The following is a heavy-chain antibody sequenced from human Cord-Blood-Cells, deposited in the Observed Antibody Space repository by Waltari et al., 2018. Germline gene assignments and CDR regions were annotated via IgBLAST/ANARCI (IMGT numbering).Heavy chain of an antibody. CDR3: ARMTTVTTFPHLIYYYYGMDV. J-gene: IGHJ6*02. CDR1: GYTFTSYD. Sequence: QVQLVQSGAEVKKPGASVKVSCKDSGYTFTSYDINRVRQATGPGLEWMGWMNPNSGNTGYAQKFQGRVTMTRNTSISTAYMELSSLRSEDTAVYYCARMTTVTTFPHLIYYYYGMDVWGQGTTVTVSS. V-gene: IGHV1-8*01. CDR2: MNPNSGNT. D-gene: IGHD4-17*01.